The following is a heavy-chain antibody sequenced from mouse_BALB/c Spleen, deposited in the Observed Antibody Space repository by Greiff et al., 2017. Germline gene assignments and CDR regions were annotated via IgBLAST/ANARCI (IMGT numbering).Heavy chain of an antibody. V-gene: IGHV5-17*02. CDR3: TRGGITTVVDYAMDY. CDR1: GFTFSTFG. Sequence: EVQGVESGGGLVQPGGSRKLSCAASGFTFSTFGMHWVRQAPEKGLEWVAYISSGSTTIYYADTVKGRFTISRDNPKNTLFLQMTSLRSEDTAMYYCTRGGITTVVDYAMDYWGQGTSVTVSS. D-gene: IGHD1-1*01. J-gene: IGHJ4*01. CDR2: ISSGSTTI.